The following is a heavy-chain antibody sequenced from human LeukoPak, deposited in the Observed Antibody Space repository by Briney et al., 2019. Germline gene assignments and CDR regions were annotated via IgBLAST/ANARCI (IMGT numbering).Heavy chain of an antibody. J-gene: IGHJ4*02. CDR1: GFTFSSYA. Sequence: GGSLRLSCAASGFTFSSYAMSWVRQAPGKGLEWVSVISNSAGSTFYADSVKGRFTISRDNSKNTLYLQMNSLRAEDTAVYYCAKRASGSGTSLYHFDYWGQGTLVTVSS. CDR2: ISNSAGST. V-gene: IGHV3-23*01. D-gene: IGHD3-10*01. CDR3: AKRASGSGTSLYHFDY.